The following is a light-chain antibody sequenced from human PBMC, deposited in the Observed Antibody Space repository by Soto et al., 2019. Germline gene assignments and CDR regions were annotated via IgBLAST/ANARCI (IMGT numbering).Light chain of an antibody. Sequence: QSALTQPASVSGSPGQSITISCTGTSSDVGSYNLVSWYQQYPGRAPKFMIYGDNKRPSGVSNRFSGSKSGNTASLTISGLQAEDEADYYCCSYAHTNTFVFGTGTKVTVL. V-gene: IGLV2-23*02. CDR2: GDN. J-gene: IGLJ1*01. CDR3: CSYAHTNTFV. CDR1: SSDVGSYNL.